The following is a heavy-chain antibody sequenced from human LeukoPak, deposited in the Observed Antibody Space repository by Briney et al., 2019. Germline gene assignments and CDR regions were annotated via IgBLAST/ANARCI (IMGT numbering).Heavy chain of an antibody. CDR1: GGSISSGGYY. CDR2: IYHSGST. J-gene: IGHJ4*02. CDR3: ARDLDWNYADY. D-gene: IGHD1-7*01. Sequence: SQPLSLTCTVSGGSISSGGYYWSWIRQPPGKGLEWIGYIYHSGSTYYNPSLKSRVTISVDRSKNQFSLKLSSVTAADTAVYYCARDLDWNYADYWGQGTLVTVSS. V-gene: IGHV4-30-2*01.